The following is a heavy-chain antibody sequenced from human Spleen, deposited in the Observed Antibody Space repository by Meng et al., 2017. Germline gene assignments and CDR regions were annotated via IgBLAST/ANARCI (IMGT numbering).Heavy chain of an antibody. J-gene: IGHJ4*02. Sequence: VPLFKCGLELMKLGDSGQGPWKASEYTFSHYAMNSGRPAPEECLEWMGWINAATGNPTYAQGFTGRFVFSLDTSVTTAYLQFSSLKAEDTAVCDSRRYHSVFESWGQGTLVTVSS. CDR3: RRYHSVFES. V-gene: IGHV7-4-1*05. CDR1: EYTFSHYA. CDR2: INAATGNP. D-gene: IGHD3-22*01.